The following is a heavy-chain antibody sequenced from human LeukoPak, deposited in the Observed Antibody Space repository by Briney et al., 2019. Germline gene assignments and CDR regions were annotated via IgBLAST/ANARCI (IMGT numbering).Heavy chain of an antibody. CDR3: AAVFAAAGTYYYYYGMDV. CDR2: IVVGSGST. D-gene: IGHD6-13*01. V-gene: IGHV1-58*01. CDR1: GFTFTSSA. Sequence: SVKVSCKASGFTFTSSAVQWVRQARGQRLEWIGWIVVGSGSTNYAQKFQERVTITRDISTSTAYMELSSLRSEDTAVYYCAAVFAAAGTYYYYYGMDVWGKGTTVTVSS. J-gene: IGHJ6*04.